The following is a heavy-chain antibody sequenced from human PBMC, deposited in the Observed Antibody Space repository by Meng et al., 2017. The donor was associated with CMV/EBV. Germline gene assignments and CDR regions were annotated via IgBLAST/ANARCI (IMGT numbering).Heavy chain of an antibody. J-gene: IGHJ5*02. CDR1: GGSISRYY. CDR3: ARDLMNCSSTSCANWFDP. V-gene: IGHV4-4*07. D-gene: IGHD2-2*01. CDR2: IYTSGST. Sequence: QVRLQEAGPCPVNPSQTLSLTCTCSGGSISRYYWSWIRQPAGKGLEWIGRIYTSGSTNYNPSLKSRVTMSVDTSKNQFSLKLSSVTAADTAVYYCARDLMNCSSTSCANWFDPWGQGTLVTVSS.